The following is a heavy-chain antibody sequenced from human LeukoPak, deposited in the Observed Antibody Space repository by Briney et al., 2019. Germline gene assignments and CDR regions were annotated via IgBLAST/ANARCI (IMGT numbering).Heavy chain of an antibody. J-gene: IGHJ4*02. CDR3: AKDRLPDGRWSLDY. D-gene: IGHD6-13*01. Sequence: GGSVRLSCAASGFPFSTYAMNWVRQAPGKGLEWVSGLYGSGGGIQYADSVKGRFTISRDNSRNTLYLQMDSLRAEDTALYYCAKDRLPDGRWSLDYWGQGTLVTVSS. CDR2: LYGSGGGI. CDR1: GFPFSTYA. V-gene: IGHV3-23*01.